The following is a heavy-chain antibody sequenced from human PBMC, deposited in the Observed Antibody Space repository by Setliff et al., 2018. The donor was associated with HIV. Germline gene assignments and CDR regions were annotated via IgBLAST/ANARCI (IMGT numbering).Heavy chain of an antibody. J-gene: IGHJ4*02. CDR2: IRYDGSNK. D-gene: IGHD3-3*01. CDR3: AKVSIGRLYTFDY. Sequence: SLRLSCAASGFTFSSYGMHWVRQAPGKGLEWVAFIRYDGSNKYYADSVKGRFTISRDNSKNTLYLQMNSLRAEDTAVYYCAKVSIGRLYTFDYWGQGTLVTVSS. V-gene: IGHV3-30*02. CDR1: GFTFSSYG.